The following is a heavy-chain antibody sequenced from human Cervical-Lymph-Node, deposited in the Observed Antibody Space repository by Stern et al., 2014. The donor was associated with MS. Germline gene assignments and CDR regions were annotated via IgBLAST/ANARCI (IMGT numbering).Heavy chain of an antibody. V-gene: IGHV1-69*01. Sequence: VQLEEPGAEVKKPGSSVKVSCKASGGTFSSYGISWVRQAPGQGLEWMGGIIPIFGTANYAQKFQGRVTITADESTSTAYMELSSLRSEDTAVYYCARTDKYCSSASCSGNWFDPWGQGTLVTVSS. CDR3: ARTDKYCSSASCSGNWFDP. D-gene: IGHD2-2*01. CDR2: IIPIFGTA. CDR1: GGTFSSYG. J-gene: IGHJ5*02.